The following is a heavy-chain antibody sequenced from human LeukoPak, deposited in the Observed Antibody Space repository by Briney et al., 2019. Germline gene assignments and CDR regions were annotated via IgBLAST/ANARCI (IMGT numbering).Heavy chain of an antibody. CDR3: TRDPPSSGWSFDY. V-gene: IGHV3-7*01. CDR2: IKQDGSEK. CDR1: KFTFSSYW. Sequence: GGSLRLSCAASKFTFSSYWMSWVRQAPGKGLEWVANIKQDGSEKIYVNSVKGRFTISRDNSKNTVDLRMNSLRAEDTAVYYCTRDPPSSGWSFDYWGQGTLVTVSS. D-gene: IGHD6-19*01. J-gene: IGHJ4*02.